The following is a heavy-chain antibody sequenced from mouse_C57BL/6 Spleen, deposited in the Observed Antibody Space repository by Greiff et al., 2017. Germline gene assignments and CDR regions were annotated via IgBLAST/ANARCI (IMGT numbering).Heavy chain of an antibody. J-gene: IGHJ3*01. Sequence: VQLQQPGAELVKPGASVKLSCKASGYTFTSYWMHWVKQRPGQGLEWIGMIHPNSGSTNYNEKFKSKATLTVDKSSSTAYMQLSSLTSEDSAVYYCAKESNYYGSSFAWFAYWGQGTLVTVSA. CDR2: IHPNSGST. D-gene: IGHD1-1*01. CDR3: AKESNYYGSSFAWFAY. V-gene: IGHV1-64*01. CDR1: GYTFTSYW.